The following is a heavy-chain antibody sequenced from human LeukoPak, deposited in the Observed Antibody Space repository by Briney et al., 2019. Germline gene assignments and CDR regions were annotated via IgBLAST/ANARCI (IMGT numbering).Heavy chain of an antibody. CDR2: IIPIFGTA. J-gene: IGHJ3*02. D-gene: IGHD3-22*01. V-gene: IGHV1-69*05. CDR1: GGTFSSYA. CDR3: ARDSGYYYDSSGYYPDAFDI. Sequence: ASVKASCKASGGTFSSYAISWVRQAPGQGLEWMGGIIPIFGTANYAQKFQGRVTITTDESTSTAYMELSSLRSEDTAVYYCARDSGYYYDSSGYYPDAFDIWGQGTMVTVSS.